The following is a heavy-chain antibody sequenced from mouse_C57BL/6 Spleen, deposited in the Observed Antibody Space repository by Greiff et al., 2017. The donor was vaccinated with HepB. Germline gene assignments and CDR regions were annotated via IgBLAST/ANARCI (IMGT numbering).Heavy chain of an antibody. D-gene: IGHD2-3*01. CDR2: IDPSDSYT. CDR3: ARDGYYD. CDR1: GYTFTSYW. V-gene: IGHV1-59*01. J-gene: IGHJ2*01. Sequence: QVQLQQPGAELVRPGTSVKLSCKASGYTFTSYWMHWVKQRPGQGLEWIGVIDPSDSYTNYNQKFKGKATLTVDTSSSTAYMQLSSLTSEDSAVYYCARDGYYDWGQGTTLTVSS.